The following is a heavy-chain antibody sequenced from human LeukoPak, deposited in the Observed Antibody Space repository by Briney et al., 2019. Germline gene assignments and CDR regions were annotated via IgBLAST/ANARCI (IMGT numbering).Heavy chain of an antibody. CDR1: GGSFSGYY. CDR3: ARISPRRYYYDSSGFYSEVWFDP. J-gene: IGHJ5*02. Sequence: PSETLSLTCAVYGGSFSGYYWSWIRQPPGKGLEWIGEINHSGSTNYNPSPKSRVTISVDTSKNQFSLKLSSVTAADTAVYYCARISPRRYYYDSSGFYSEVWFDPWGQGTLVTVSS. V-gene: IGHV4-34*01. CDR2: INHSGST. D-gene: IGHD3-22*01.